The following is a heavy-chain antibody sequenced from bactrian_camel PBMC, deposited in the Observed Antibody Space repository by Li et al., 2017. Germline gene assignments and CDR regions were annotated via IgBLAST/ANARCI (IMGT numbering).Heavy chain of an antibody. V-gene: IGHV3S53*01. Sequence: HVQLVESGGGSVQAGGTLSVSCLASGSTHMSSFCMAWFRQTPENEREGVASIAQDGRTTYADDLKGRFTISKDNAKDALYLQMHNLKPEDTGVYFCAAGWGHCDLQADFRAWGQGTQVTVS. D-gene: IGHD3*01. CDR2: IAQDGRT. CDR3: AAGWGHCDLQADFRA. J-gene: IGHJ6*01. CDR1: GSTHMSSFC.